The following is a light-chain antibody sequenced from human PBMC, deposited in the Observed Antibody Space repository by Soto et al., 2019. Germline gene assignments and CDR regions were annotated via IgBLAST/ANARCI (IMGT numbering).Light chain of an antibody. CDR2: DVS. CDR3: QHYKMYSPWT. Sequence: DIQMPLYTSTVSADVGDSVTITCRASQSITTWLAWYQQRPGKAPKLLIYDVSSLQSGVPSRFSGSGSGTEFTLTISSLQPDDFATYYCQHYKMYSPWTFGQGTKVDI. V-gene: IGKV1-5*01. CDR1: QSITTW. J-gene: IGKJ1*01.